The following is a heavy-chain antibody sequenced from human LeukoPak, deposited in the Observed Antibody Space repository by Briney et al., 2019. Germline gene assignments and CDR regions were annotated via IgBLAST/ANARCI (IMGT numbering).Heavy chain of an antibody. CDR1: GDSMSSNNW. J-gene: IGHJ3*02. CDR2: IHHDGST. D-gene: IGHD1-26*01. V-gene: IGHV4-4*02. CDR3: ARVSWEMGDAFDI. Sequence: PSETLSLTCAVSGDSMSSNNWWTWVRQPPAQGLVWIGEIHHDGSTNYNPSLKSRVTISVDTSKNQFSLKLRSVTAADTAVYYCARVSWEMGDAFDIWGQGTMVTVSS.